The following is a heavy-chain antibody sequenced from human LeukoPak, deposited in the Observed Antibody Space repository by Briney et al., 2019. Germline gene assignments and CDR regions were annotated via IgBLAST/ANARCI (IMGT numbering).Heavy chain of an antibody. CDR2: ISGSGGST. J-gene: IGHJ4*02. CDR3: AKEGFGELLGGFDY. V-gene: IGHV3-23*01. Sequence: GGSLRLSCAASGFTFDDYGMSWVRQAPGKGLEWVSAISGSGGSTYYADSVKGRFTISRDNSKNTLYLQMNSLRAEDTAVYYCAKEGFGELLGGFDYWGQGTLVTVSS. CDR1: GFTFDDYG. D-gene: IGHD3-10*01.